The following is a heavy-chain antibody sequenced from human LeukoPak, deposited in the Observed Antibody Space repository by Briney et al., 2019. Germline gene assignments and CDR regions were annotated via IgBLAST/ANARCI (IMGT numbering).Heavy chain of an antibody. J-gene: IGHJ4*02. V-gene: IGHV4-59*01. CDR2: VYYSGST. CDR3: TRDKGPSADRTAFDF. D-gene: IGHD2-2*01. Sequence: PSETLSLTCSVSGGYISTYYWSWIRQPPGRGLEWIGYVYYSGSTNYNPSLKSRVTMSVDTSKNQFSLQLRSVTPADTAVYYCTRDKGPSADRTAFDFWGQGTLITVSS. CDR1: GGYISTYY.